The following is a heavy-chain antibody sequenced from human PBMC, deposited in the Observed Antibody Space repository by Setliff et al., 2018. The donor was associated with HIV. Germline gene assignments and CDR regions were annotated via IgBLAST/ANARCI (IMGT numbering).Heavy chain of an antibody. J-gene: IGHJ4*02. CDR3: ARDQKGYSYGYFDS. CDR1: GDSIGTYY. CDR2: FYYGGST. D-gene: IGHD5-18*01. V-gene: IGHV4-59*12. Sequence: PSETLSLTCSVSGDSIGTYYWNWIRQTPGKRLEWIGFFYYGGSTDYNPALKNRVAISVDTSKNQFSLRLSSVTAADTAVYYCARDQKGYSYGYFDSWGQGTLVTVSS.